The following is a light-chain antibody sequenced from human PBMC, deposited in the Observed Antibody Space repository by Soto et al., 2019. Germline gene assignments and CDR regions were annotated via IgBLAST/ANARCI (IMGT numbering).Light chain of an antibody. V-gene: IGLV2-14*01. CDR2: EVG. Sequence: QSALTQPASVSGSPGQSITISCTGTSSDVGGYNYVSWYQQHPGKAPKLMIYEVGNRPSGVSNRFSGSKSGNTASLTISGLQPEDEADYYCNSYTTSSLWVFGGGTKLTVL. CDR1: SSDVGGYNY. J-gene: IGLJ3*02. CDR3: NSYTTSSLWV.